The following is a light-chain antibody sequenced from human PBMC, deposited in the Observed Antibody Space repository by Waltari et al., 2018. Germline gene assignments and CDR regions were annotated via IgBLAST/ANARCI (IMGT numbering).Light chain of an antibody. J-gene: IGKJ4*01. CDR1: QSVSRSY. CDR3: QQYGGSPLT. CDR2: DAS. Sequence: EIVLTQSPGTLSLSPGERVTLSCRASQSVSRSYLAWYQQKPGQAPRRLIYDASNRATGIPDRFSGSGSGTDFTLTISRLEPEDFAVYYCQQYGGSPLTFGGGTKVEIK. V-gene: IGKV3-20*01.